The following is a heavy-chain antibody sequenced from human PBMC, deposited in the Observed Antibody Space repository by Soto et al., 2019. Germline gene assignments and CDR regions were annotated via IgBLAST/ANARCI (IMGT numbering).Heavy chain of an antibody. J-gene: IGHJ6*02. D-gene: IGHD3-10*01. CDR2: ISRDGDSM. V-gene: IGHV3-11*01. Sequence: QVQLVESGGGLVKPGGSLRLSCAASGFTFSGYYMAWIRQAPGKGLECVSDISRDGDSMYYADSVKGRFTISSDNAKNTLFLQMNGMIAHDTAVYYCAMTDGEASHYYDGIDVWGQGTTVTVSS. CDR3: AMTDGEASHYYDGIDV. CDR1: GFTFSGYY.